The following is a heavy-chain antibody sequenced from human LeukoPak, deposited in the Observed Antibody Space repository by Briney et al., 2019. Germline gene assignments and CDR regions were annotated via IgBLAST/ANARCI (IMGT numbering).Heavy chain of an antibody. CDR1: GGSISSSNW. J-gene: IGHJ5*02. D-gene: IGHD4-17*01. CDR2: IYHSGST. Sequence: SETLSLTCAVSGGSISSSNWWSWVRQPPGKGLEWIGEIYHSGSTNYNPSLKSRVAISVDKSKNQFSLKLSSVTAADTAVYYCARYVATVTTRRSFWFDPWGQGTLVTVSS. V-gene: IGHV4-4*02. CDR3: ARYVATVTTRRSFWFDP.